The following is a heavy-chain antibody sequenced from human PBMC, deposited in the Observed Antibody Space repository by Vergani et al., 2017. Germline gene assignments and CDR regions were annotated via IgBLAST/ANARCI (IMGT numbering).Heavy chain of an antibody. J-gene: IGHJ4*02. CDR3: ARKDCTNGVCYTGQAH. CDR1: GFTFSDYY. CDR2: ISSSSSYT. V-gene: IGHV3-11*05. D-gene: IGHD2-8*01. Sequence: QVQLVESGGGVVQPGRSLRLSCAASGFTFSDYYMSWIRQAPGKGLEWVSYISSSSSYTNYADSVKGRFTISRDNAKNSLYLQMNSLRAEDTAVYYCARKDCTNGVCYTGQAHWGQGTLVTVSS.